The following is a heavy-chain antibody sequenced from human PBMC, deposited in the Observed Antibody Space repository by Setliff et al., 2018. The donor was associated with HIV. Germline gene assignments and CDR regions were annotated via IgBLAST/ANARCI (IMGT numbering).Heavy chain of an antibody. Sequence: SETLSLTCTVSGGSISSGSYYWSWIRQPAGKGLEWIGRIYTSGSTNYNPSLKSRVTISVDTSKNQFSLKLSSVTAADTAVYYCARVAVSRLLWFGELSPGAFDIWGQGTMVTV. CDR1: GGSISSGSYY. J-gene: IGHJ3*02. CDR2: IYTSGST. D-gene: IGHD3-10*01. CDR3: ARVAVSRLLWFGELSPGAFDI. V-gene: IGHV4-61*02.